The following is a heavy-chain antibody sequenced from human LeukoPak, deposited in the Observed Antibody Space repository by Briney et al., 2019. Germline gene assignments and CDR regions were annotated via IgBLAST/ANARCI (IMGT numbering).Heavy chain of an antibody. V-gene: IGHV4-31*03. CDR1: GGSISSGGYY. CDR2: IYYSGST. J-gene: IGHJ4*02. Sequence: SQTLSLTCTVSGGSISSGGYYWSWIRQHPGKGLEWIGYIYYSGSTYYNPSLKSRVTISVDTSKNQFSLKLSSVPAADTAVYYCARGGYDSSGYGIFFRYWGQGTLVTVSS. D-gene: IGHD3-22*01. CDR3: ARGGYDSSGYGIFFRY.